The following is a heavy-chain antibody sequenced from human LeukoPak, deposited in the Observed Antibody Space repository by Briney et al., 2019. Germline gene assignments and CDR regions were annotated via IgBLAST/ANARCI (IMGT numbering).Heavy chain of an antibody. D-gene: IGHD1-26*01. CDR3: APAGGISTWYFDY. V-gene: IGHV3-21*01. J-gene: IGHJ4*02. CDR1: GFTFSGYS. CDR2: ITSSSSPT. Sequence: SGGSLRLSCAASGFTFSGYSMNWVRQGPGKGLEWVSSITSSSSPTYYADSVEGRFTISRDNAKNSLYLHMNSLRAEDTAVYYCAPAGGISTWYFDYWGQGTLVTVSS.